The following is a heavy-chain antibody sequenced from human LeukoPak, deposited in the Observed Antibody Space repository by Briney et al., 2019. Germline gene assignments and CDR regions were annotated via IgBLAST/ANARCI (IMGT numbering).Heavy chain of an antibody. V-gene: IGHV3-20*04. CDR2: INWNGGST. Sequence: GGSLRLSXAASGFTFDDYGMSWVRQAPGKGLEWVSGINWNGGSTGYADSVKGRFTISRDNAKNSLYLQMNSLRAEDTALYYCARDVAAAGTRGNDYWGQGTLVTVSS. D-gene: IGHD6-13*01. CDR1: GFTFDDYG. J-gene: IGHJ4*02. CDR3: ARDVAAAGTRGNDY.